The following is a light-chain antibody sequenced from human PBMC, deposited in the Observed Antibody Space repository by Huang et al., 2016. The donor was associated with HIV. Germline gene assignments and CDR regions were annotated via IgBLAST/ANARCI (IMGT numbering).Light chain of an antibody. J-gene: IGKJ4*01. CDR2: WAS. Sequence: DIVMTQSPDSLAVSLGERATINCKSSQRVLYSSNNKNYLAWYQQKTGQPPKLLIYWASTRESGVPDRFSGSGSGTDFTLTISSLQAEDVAVYYCQQYYSTPLTFGGGTKVEIK. V-gene: IGKV4-1*01. CDR1: QRVLYSSNNKNY. CDR3: QQYYSTPLT.